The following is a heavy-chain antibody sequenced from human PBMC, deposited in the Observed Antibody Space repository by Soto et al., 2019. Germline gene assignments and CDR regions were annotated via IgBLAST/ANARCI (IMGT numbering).Heavy chain of an antibody. Sequence: QVQLVQSGAEVKKPGPSVKVSCKASGGTFSSYALSWVRQAPGQGLEWMGGIFPMSGATNYAQKFQGRVTFTADESTTTAYLELTRLRSEDTAVYYCARGGPENDYWGQGTLVTVSS. CDR1: GGTFSSYA. J-gene: IGHJ4*02. V-gene: IGHV1-69*12. CDR3: ARGGPENDY. CDR2: IFPMSGAT. D-gene: IGHD1-26*01.